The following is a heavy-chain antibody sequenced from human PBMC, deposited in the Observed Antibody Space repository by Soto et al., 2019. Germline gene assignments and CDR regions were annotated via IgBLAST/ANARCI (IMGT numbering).Heavy chain of an antibody. J-gene: IGHJ4*02. D-gene: IGHD3-22*01. Sequence: GGSLRLSCAASGFTVSSNYMSWVRQAPGKGLEWVSVIYSGGSTYYADSVKGRFTISRHNSKNTLYLQMNSLRAEDTAVYYCARGGSSYDSSGYYYYWGQGTLVTVSS. CDR3: ARGGSSYDSSGYYYY. V-gene: IGHV3-53*04. CDR1: GFTVSSNY. CDR2: IYSGGST.